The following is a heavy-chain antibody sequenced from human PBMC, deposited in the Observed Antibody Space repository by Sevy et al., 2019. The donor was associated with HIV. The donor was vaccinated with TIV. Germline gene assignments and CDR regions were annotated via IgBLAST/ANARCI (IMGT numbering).Heavy chain of an antibody. V-gene: IGHV3-30*02. CDR2: IRYDGSNE. J-gene: IGHJ3*02. Sequence: GGSLRLSCAASGFTFSNHGMHWVRQAPGKGLEWVAFIRYDGSNEYYGDSVKGRFTISRDNSKDTLYLQMNSLRPEDTDVYFCAKDRKVLLVVYAIPFDVFDIWGHGTMVTVSS. D-gene: IGHD2-8*02. CDR3: AKDRKVLLVVYAIPFDVFDI. CDR1: GFTFSNHG.